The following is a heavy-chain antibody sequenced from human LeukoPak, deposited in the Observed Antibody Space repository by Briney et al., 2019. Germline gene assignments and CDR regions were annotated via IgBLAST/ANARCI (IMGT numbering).Heavy chain of an antibody. D-gene: IGHD3-3*01. CDR1: GYSFTSYA. CDR3: ARPLGVAGFYY. Sequence: ASVKVSCKASGYSFTSYAMHWVRQAPGQRLEWMGWINAGNGYTKYSQKFQGRVTITRDTSASTAYMELSSLRSEDTAVYFCARPLGVAGFYYWGQGTLVTVSS. CDR2: INAGNGYT. V-gene: IGHV1-3*01. J-gene: IGHJ4*02.